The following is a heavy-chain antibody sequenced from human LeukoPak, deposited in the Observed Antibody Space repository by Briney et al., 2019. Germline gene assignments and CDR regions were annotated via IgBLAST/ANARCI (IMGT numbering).Heavy chain of an antibody. D-gene: IGHD3-3*01. CDR1: GYTFTSYD. CDR3: ARGLGRGPHRLRISIFGVVSPSYYYYYMDV. Sequence: ASLKDSCKASGYTFTSYDTNSVRQATGQRLEWMGWINPISGITSTAQKFQGRVTITRNTSIRTAYMEMSSPRAEDTAVYYCARGLGRGPHRLRISIFGVVSPSYYYYYMDVWGKGTTVTVSS. CDR2: INPISGIT. J-gene: IGHJ6*03. V-gene: IGHV1-8*03.